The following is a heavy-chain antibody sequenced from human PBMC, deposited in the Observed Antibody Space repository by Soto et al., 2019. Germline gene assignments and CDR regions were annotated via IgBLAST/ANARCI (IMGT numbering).Heavy chain of an antibody. V-gene: IGHV1-18*01. CDR2: ISAYNGNT. J-gene: IGHJ3*02. CDR1: GYIFSDYG. D-gene: IGHD4-4*01. CDR3: ARPVTSPDHLDI. Sequence: QVQLVQSGAEVKKPGASVKVSCKSSGYIFSDYGITWVRQAPGQGLEWMGWISAYNGNTDYAQKFQDRLTLATETSTSTAYMELRSLRSADTALYHCARPVTSPDHLDIWGQGTMVTVSS.